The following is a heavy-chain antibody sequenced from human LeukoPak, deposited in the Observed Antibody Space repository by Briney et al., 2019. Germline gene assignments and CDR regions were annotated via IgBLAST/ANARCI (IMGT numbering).Heavy chain of an antibody. CDR2: IYYSGST. Sequence: PSQTLSLTCTVSGGSISSGGYYWSWIRQHPGKGLEWIGYIYYSGSTYYNPSLKSRVTISVDTSKNQFSLKLSSVTAADTAVYYCARGGGSGWYIDYWGQGTLVTVSS. CDR1: GGSISSGGYY. CDR3: ARGGGSGWYIDY. J-gene: IGHJ4*02. V-gene: IGHV4-31*03. D-gene: IGHD6-19*01.